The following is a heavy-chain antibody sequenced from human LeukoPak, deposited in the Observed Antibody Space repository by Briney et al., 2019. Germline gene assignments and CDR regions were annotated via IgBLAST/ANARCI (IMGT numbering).Heavy chain of an antibody. J-gene: IGHJ4*02. D-gene: IGHD3-22*01. Sequence: PSETLSLTCTVSGGSISSSNYYWAWIRQPPGQGLEWIGSIYYRGNAYYNPSLKSRVTISVDTSKNQFSLSLNSVTAADTAVYYCAREEDRSGDWGQGTLVTVTS. V-gene: IGHV4-39*07. CDR1: GGSISSSNYY. CDR3: AREEDRSGD. CDR2: IYYRGNA.